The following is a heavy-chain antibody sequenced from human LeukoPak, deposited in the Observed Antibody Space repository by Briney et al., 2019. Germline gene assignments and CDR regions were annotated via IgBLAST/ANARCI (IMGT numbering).Heavy chain of an antibody. D-gene: IGHD6-13*01. CDR3: AKGAVYSSSHGYFDY. V-gene: IGHV3-13*01. CDR1: GFTFSSYD. J-gene: IGHJ4*02. CDR2: IGTAGDT. Sequence: GGSLRLSCAASGFTFSSYDMHWVRQATGKGLEWVSAIGTAGDTYYPGSVKGRFTISRENAKNSLYLQMNSLRAEDTAVYYCAKGAVYSSSHGYFDYWGQGTLVTVSS.